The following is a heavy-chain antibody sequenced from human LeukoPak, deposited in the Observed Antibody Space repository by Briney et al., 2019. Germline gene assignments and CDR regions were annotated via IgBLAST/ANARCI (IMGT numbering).Heavy chain of an antibody. D-gene: IGHD3-3*01. J-gene: IGHJ4*02. Sequence: SETLSLTCTVSGGSISSGGYYWSWIRQPPGKGLEWIGSIYYSGSTYYNPSLKSRVTISVDTSKNQFSLKLSSVTAADTAVYYCARLGRRILSSAPLDYWGQGTLVTVSS. V-gene: IGHV4-39*01. CDR1: GGSISSGGYY. CDR2: IYYSGST. CDR3: ARLGRRILSSAPLDY.